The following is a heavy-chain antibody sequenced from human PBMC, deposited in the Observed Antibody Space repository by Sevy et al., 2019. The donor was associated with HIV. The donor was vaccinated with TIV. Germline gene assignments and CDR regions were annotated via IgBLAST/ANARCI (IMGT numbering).Heavy chain of an antibody. CDR2: VSFDGSKK. CDR1: GFTFSSYT. Sequence: GGSLRLSCAASGFTFSSYTIHWVRQAPGKGLEWVAVVSFDGSKKHYADSVKGRFTISRDNSKNTLYLQMNSLRAEDTAVYYCAWWVYSNYAFDYWGQGTLVTVSS. J-gene: IGHJ4*02. V-gene: IGHV3-30-3*01. D-gene: IGHD4-4*01. CDR3: AWWVYSNYAFDY.